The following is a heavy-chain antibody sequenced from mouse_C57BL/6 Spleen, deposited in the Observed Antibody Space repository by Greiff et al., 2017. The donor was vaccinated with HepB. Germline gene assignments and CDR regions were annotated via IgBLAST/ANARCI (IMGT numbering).Heavy chain of an antibody. CDR3: ASLLLTTVVAPPAMDY. CDR2: ISSGSSTI. J-gene: IGHJ4*01. D-gene: IGHD1-1*01. V-gene: IGHV5-17*01. Sequence: DVKLVESGGGLVKPGGSLKLSCAASGFTFSDYGMHWVRQAPEKGLEWVAYISSGSSTIYYADTVKGRFTISRDNAKNTLFLQMTSLRSEDTAMYYCASLLLTTVVAPPAMDYWGQGTSVTVSS. CDR1: GFTFSDYG.